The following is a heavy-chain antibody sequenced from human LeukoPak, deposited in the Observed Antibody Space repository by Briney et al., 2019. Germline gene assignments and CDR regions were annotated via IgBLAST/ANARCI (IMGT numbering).Heavy chain of an antibody. CDR3: ARDLYGDWYYYYYYMDV. D-gene: IGHD4-17*01. J-gene: IGHJ6*03. V-gene: IGHV1-2*02. CDR1: GYTFTGYY. Sequence: ASVKVSCKXSGYTFTGYYMHWVRQAPGQGLEWMGWINPNSGGTNYAQKFQGRVTMTRDTSISTAYMELSRLRSDDTAVYYCARDLYGDWYYYYYYMDVWGKGTTVTVSS. CDR2: INPNSGGT.